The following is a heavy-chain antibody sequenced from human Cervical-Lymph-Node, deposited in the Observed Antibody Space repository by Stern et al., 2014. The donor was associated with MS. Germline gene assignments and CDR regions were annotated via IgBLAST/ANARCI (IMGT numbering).Heavy chain of an antibody. V-gene: IGHV3-30*03. CDR1: GFAFASYD. CDR3: ALPGHFYTNAPDY. Sequence: QVQLVQSGGGVAQPGGSLRLSCATSGFAFASYDLHWVRQAPGKGLEWVAFISNDGSNKYYADSLKDRFIVSRDYSKKTLNLQINSLRREDTAVYYCALPGHFYTNAPDYWGQGTLVTVSS. CDR2: ISNDGSNK. D-gene: IGHD2-8*01. J-gene: IGHJ4*02.